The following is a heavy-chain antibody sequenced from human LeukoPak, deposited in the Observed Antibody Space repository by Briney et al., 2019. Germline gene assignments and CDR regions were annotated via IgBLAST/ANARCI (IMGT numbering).Heavy chain of an antibody. J-gene: IGHJ3*02. V-gene: IGHV1-18*01. Sequence: ASVKVSCKASGGTFSSYAISWVRQAPGQGLEWMGWISAYNGNTNYAQKLQGRVTMTTDTSTSTAYMELRSLRSDDTAVYYCAREVVGAIGAFDIWGQGTMVTVSS. CDR1: GGTFSSYA. CDR2: ISAYNGNT. D-gene: IGHD1-26*01. CDR3: AREVVGAIGAFDI.